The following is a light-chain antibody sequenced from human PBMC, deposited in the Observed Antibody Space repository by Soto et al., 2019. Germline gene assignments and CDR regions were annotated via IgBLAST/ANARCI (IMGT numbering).Light chain of an antibody. CDR1: SGHRSYA. Sequence: QPVLTQSPSASASLGASVKLTCTLSSGHRSYALAWHQQQPEKRPRYLMKLNSDGSHSKGDGIPDRFSGSSTGAERYLSISSVQSEDEDDYYCQTWCTGTSVVFGGGTKLTLL. V-gene: IGLV4-69*01. J-gene: IGLJ2*01. CDR3: QTWCTGTSVV. CDR2: LNSDGSH.